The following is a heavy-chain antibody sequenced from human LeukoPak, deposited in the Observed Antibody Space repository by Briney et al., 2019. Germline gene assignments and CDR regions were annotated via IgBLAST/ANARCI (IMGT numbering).Heavy chain of an antibody. CDR1: GFTVSTNY. J-gene: IGHJ6*03. CDR3: TRVNGDYARGMNGMDV. D-gene: IGHD4-17*01. CDR2: IYADSST. Sequence: GGSLRLSCAASGFTVSTNYMTWVRQAPGKGLEWISIIYADSSTYYADSVKGRFIISRDNSKNTLNLQMNNLRAEDTAVYHCTRVNGDYARGMNGMDVWGKGTTVIVSS. V-gene: IGHV3-53*01.